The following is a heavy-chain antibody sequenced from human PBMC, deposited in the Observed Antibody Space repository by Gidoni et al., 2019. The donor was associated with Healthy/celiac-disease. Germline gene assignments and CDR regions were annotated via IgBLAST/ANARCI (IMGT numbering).Heavy chain of an antibody. Sequence: QVQLVESGGGVVQPGRSLRLSCAASGFTFSSYGMHWVRQAPGKGLEWVAVIWYDGSNKYYADSVKGRFTISRDNSKNTLYLQMNSLRAEDTAVYYCARDKNDSPYYYYYGMDVWGQGTTVTVSS. CDR1: GFTFSSYG. J-gene: IGHJ6*02. CDR3: ARDKNDSPYYYYYGMDV. V-gene: IGHV3-33*01. CDR2: IWYDGSNK. D-gene: IGHD3-22*01.